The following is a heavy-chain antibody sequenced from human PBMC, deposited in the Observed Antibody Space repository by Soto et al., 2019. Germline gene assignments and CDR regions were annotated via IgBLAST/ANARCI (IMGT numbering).Heavy chain of an antibody. D-gene: IGHD1-1*01. Sequence: EVQLVESGGGLVKPGGSLRLSCAASGFTFSSYSMNWVRQAPGKGLEWVSSISSSSSYRYYADSVKGRFTISRDNAKNSLYLQMHGLRAEDAGVYDCARELERRGGWFDPWGQGTLVTVSS. CDR2: ISSSSSYR. CDR3: ARELERRGGWFDP. J-gene: IGHJ5*02. CDR1: GFTFSSYS. V-gene: IGHV3-21*01.